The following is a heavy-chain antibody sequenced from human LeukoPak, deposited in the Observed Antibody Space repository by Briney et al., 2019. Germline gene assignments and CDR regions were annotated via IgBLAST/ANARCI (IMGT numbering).Heavy chain of an antibody. CDR3: ARISSSYLGSLGPADY. J-gene: IGHJ4*02. V-gene: IGHV4-30-4*01. Sequence: SQTLSLTCTVSGGSISSGDYYWSWIRQPPGKGLEWIGYIYYSGSTYYNPSLKSRVTISVDTSKNQFSLKLSSVTAADTAVYYCARISSSYLGSLGPADYWGQGTLVTVSS. CDR2: IYYSGST. D-gene: IGHD6-13*01. CDR1: GGSISSGDYY.